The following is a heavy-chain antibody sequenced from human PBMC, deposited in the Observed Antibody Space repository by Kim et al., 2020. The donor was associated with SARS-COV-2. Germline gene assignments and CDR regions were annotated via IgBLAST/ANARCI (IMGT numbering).Heavy chain of an antibody. CDR3: ARGSPIVLVPMVV. D-gene: IGHD2-21*01. CDR2: VYDWGTT. CDR1: GGSIMDYD. V-gene: IGHV4-59*13. J-gene: IGHJ6*02. Sequence: SETLSLTCTVSGGSIMDYDWSWIRQSPGKGLEWIGSVYDWGTTQYNPSLAGRVTISLDTSNSRFSLRLTSMTAADAAVYYCARGSPIVLVPMVVWGQGTPLIVSS.